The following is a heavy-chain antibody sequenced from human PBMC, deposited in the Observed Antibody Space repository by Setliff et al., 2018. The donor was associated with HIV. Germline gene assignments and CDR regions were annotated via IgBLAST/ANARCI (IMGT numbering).Heavy chain of an antibody. CDR2: ISISGGAT. J-gene: IGHJ4*02. Sequence: GGSLRLSCAASGFTFSSYAMSWVRQAPGKGLEWVSAISISGGATTYADAVRGRVTISRDNTKNTLYLQMNSLRAEDTAVYYCVKDGSYYSDSSGYYQLYDHWGQGTLVTVSS. CDR3: VKDGSYYSDSSGYYQLYDH. CDR1: GFTFSSYA. V-gene: IGHV3-23*01. D-gene: IGHD3-22*01.